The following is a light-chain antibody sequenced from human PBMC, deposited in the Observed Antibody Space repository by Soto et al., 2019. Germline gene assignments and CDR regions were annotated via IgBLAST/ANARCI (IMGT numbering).Light chain of an antibody. CDR3: QQGYSSAIT. Sequence: VLTQSPATLSLSPGERATLSCRASQSIHTSLAWYQQKPGQPPRLVVYDSTLRANGVPDRFGGSRSGTEFTLTINSLQPEDFATYYCQQGYSSAITFGQGTRLEI. J-gene: IGKJ5*01. CDR2: DST. CDR1: QSIHTS. V-gene: IGKV3-11*01.